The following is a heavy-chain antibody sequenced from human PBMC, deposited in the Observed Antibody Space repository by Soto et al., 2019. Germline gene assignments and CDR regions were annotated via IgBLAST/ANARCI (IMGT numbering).Heavy chain of an antibody. CDR3: ARVSYYYDNSGYYLFDY. CDR2: ISYDGSNK. CDR1: GFTFSSYG. V-gene: IGHV3-30*03. D-gene: IGHD3-22*01. J-gene: IGHJ4*02. Sequence: PGGSLRLSCAASGFTFSSYGIHRVRQGPGKGLEWVAVISYDGSNKYYADSVKGRFTISRDNSKNTLYLQMNSLRAEDTAVYYCARVSYYYDNSGYYLFDYWGQGTLVTVSS.